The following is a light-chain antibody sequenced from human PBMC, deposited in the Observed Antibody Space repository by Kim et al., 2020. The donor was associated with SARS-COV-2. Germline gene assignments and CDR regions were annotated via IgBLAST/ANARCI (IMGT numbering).Light chain of an antibody. CDR1: QSVSSSY. Sequence: SPGARATLSCRASQSVSSSYLTWYQQKPGQAPRLLIYGASSRATGIPDMFSGSGSGTDFTLTISRLEPEDFAVYYCQQYGSSPRTFGQGTKVDIK. CDR3: QQYGSSPRT. CDR2: GAS. V-gene: IGKV3-20*01. J-gene: IGKJ1*01.